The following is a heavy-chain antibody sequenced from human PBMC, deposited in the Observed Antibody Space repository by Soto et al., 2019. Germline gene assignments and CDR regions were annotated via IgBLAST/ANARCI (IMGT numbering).Heavy chain of an antibody. D-gene: IGHD2-21*01. Sequence: SETLSLTCAVSGYSISSGYYWVWIRQPPGKGLEWIGNIYQSGSTYYHPSLKSRVTISVDTSKNQFSLKLTSLTAADTAVYYCARELPGEESIDYWGQGTLVTVSS. V-gene: IGHV4-38-2*02. CDR3: ARELPGEESIDY. CDR1: GYSISSGYY. J-gene: IGHJ4*02. CDR2: IYQSGST.